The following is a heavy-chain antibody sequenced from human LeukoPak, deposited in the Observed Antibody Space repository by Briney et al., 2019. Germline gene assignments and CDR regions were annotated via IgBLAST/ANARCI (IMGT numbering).Heavy chain of an antibody. CDR1: GGSISSYY. V-gene: IGHV4-4*07. D-gene: IGHD6-13*01. J-gene: IGHJ6*03. Sequence: PSETLSLTCTVSGGSISSYYWSWVRQPAGKGLEWIGRIYTSGSTNYNPSLKSRVTMSVDTSKNQFSLKLSSVTAADTAAYYCARDYSSSWTYYYYYYYMDVWGKGTTVTVSS. CDR2: IYTSGST. CDR3: ARDYSSSWTYYYYYYYMDV.